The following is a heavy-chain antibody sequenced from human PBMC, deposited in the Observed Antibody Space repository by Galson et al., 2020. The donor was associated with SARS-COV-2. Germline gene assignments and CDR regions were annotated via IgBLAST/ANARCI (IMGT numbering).Heavy chain of an antibody. V-gene: IGHV3-21*01. CDR1: GFTFSSYS. J-gene: IGHJ6*02. CDR3: AGHSSSWTEGYYGMDV. CDR2: SSSSSSYI. D-gene: IGHD6-13*01. Sequence: GGSLRLSCAASGFTFSSYSMNWVRQAPGKGLEWVSSSSSSSSYIYYADSVKGRFTISRDNAKNSLYLQMNSLRAEDTAVYYCAGHSSSWTEGYYGMDVWGQGTTVTVSS.